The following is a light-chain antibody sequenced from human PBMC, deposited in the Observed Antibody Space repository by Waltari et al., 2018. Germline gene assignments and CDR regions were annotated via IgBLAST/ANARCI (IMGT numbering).Light chain of an antibody. CDR2: DVN. V-gene: IGLV2-14*03. Sequence: QSVLTQPLSVSGSFGQSITISCTGTRSDVGGYNYVSWYQQHSGKAPKLLIFDVNNRPYGLSNHFTGSKSGNTAVLTISGLQAGDEAYYYCSSYTRIGSLVVFGGGTKLTVL. CDR1: RSDVGGYNY. J-gene: IGLJ2*01. CDR3: SSYTRIGSLVV.